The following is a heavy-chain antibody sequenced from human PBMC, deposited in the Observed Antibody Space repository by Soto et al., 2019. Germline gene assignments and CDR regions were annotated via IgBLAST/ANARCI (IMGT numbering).Heavy chain of an antibody. CDR2: IYYSGST. CDR1: GGSISSGDYY. V-gene: IGHV4-30-4*01. D-gene: IGHD2-8*01. Sequence: QVQLQESGPGLVKPSQTLSLTCTVSGGSISSGDYYWSWIRQPPGKGMEWIGYIYYSGSTYYDPSLTSRVTISVDTSNTQFSPKLSSVTAADTAVYYCARETRVYASWFDPWGQGTLVTVSS. CDR3: ARETRVYASWFDP. J-gene: IGHJ5*02.